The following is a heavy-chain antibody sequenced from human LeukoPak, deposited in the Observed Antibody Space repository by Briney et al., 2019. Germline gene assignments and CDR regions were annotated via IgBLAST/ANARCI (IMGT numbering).Heavy chain of an antibody. J-gene: IGHJ4*02. V-gene: IGHV3-53*01. CDR1: GFIVSRNY. D-gene: IGHD6-13*01. Sequence: GGSLRLSCSASGFIVSRNYISWVRQAPGKGLEWVSVIYTGGTTKYADSVKGRFTISRDNSNNTLYLQMNNLRAEDTAVYYCATSSSYYNYFDYWGQGTLVTVSS. CDR3: ATSSSYYNYFDY. CDR2: IYTGGTT.